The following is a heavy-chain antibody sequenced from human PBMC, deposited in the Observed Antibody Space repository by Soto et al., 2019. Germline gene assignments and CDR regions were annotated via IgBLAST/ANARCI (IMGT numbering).Heavy chain of an antibody. CDR2: ISSSSSYI. CDR3: ARDGAAAGTNYYYYGMDV. Sequence: EVQLVESGGGLVKPGGSLRLSCAASGFTFSSYSMNWVRQAPGKGLEWVSSISSSSSYIYYADSVKGRFTISRDNAKNSLYLQMNSRRAEDTAVYYCARDGAAAGTNYYYYGMDVWGQGTTVTVSS. D-gene: IGHD6-13*01. CDR1: GFTFSSYS. J-gene: IGHJ6*02. V-gene: IGHV3-21*01.